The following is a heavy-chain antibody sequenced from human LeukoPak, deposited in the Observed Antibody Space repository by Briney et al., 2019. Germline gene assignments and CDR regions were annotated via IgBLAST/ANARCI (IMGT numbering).Heavy chain of an antibody. V-gene: IGHV3-74*01. CDR3: AKDWGYRFASGSSYFDY. D-gene: IGHD3-10*01. Sequence: PGGSLRPSCAASGFTFSSYWMHWVRQVPGEGRVCLSFNKGDGSTTRYADSVKGRFTLSRGNSKNTLYLQMNRLRVEETAVYYCAKDWGYRFASGSSYFDYWGQGTLVTVSS. J-gene: IGHJ4*02. CDR1: GFTFSSYW. CDR2: NKGDGSTT.